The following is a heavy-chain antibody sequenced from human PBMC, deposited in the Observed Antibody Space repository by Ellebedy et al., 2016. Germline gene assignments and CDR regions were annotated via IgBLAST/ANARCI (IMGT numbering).Heavy chain of an antibody. Sequence: ASVKVSCKASGGTFSSYVISWVRQAPGQGLEWMGRIIPIIGIADYSQQFQARVTITADKSTSTVYMEVSSLRSEDTAVYYCARDPTIAAGVQDAFDIWGQGTMVTVSS. V-gene: IGHV1-69*04. CDR3: ARDPTIAAGVQDAFDI. J-gene: IGHJ3*02. CDR2: IIPIIGIA. D-gene: IGHD6-13*01. CDR1: GGTFSSYV.